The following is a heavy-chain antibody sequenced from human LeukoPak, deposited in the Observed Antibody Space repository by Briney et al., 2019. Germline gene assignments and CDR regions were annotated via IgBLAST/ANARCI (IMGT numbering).Heavy chain of an antibody. CDR1: GFTFDDYA. V-gene: IGHV3-43*02. CDR3: AKGTASRLALGY. Sequence: GGSLRLSCAASGFTFDDYAMHWVRQAPGKGLEWVFLISGDGGSIYYADSVKGRFTISRDNGKNSLYLQMNSLRAEDTALHYCAKGTASRLALGYWGQGTLVTVSS. CDR2: ISGDGGSI. J-gene: IGHJ4*02. D-gene: IGHD6-19*01.